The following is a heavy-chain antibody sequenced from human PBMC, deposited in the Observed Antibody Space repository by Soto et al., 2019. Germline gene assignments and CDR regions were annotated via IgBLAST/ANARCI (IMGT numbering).Heavy chain of an antibody. CDR1: GGSISSYY. CDR2: IYTSGST. D-gene: IGHD6-13*01. V-gene: IGHV4-4*07. J-gene: IGHJ4*02. Sequence: SETLSLTCTVSGGSISSYYWSWIRQPAGKGLEWIGRIYTSGSTNYNPSLKSRVTMSVDTSKNQFSLKLSSVTAADTAVYYCARSSDSSPRTFFDYWGQGTLVTVSS. CDR3: ARSSDSSPRTFFDY.